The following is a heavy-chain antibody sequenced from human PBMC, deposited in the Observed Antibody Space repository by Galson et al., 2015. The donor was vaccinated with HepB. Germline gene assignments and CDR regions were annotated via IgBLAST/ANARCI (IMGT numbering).Heavy chain of an antibody. CDR2: LSYSGG. Sequence: SLRLSCAASGFTFRSYAMIWVRQAPGKGLEWVSSLSYSGGYYADSVKGRFTISRDNSKNTVYLQMNSLRAEDTAVYYCARPPLTEWYFGLWGRGTLVTVSS. CDR1: GFTFRSYA. CDR3: ARPPLTEWYFGL. J-gene: IGHJ2*01. V-gene: IGHV3-23*01.